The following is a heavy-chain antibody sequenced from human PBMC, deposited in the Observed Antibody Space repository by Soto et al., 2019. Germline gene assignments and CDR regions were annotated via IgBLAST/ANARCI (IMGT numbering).Heavy chain of an antibody. J-gene: IGHJ5*01. CDR3: ARGYSSGWYSWFES. D-gene: IGHD6-19*01. V-gene: IGHV3-48*01. Sequence: EVKLVESGGGLVQPGGSLRLSCAASGFTFNIYSMMWVRQAPGKGLEWVSYIDSRSDSIYYADSVKGRFTISRDDGKNSLYLQMNSLTAEDTALYYCARGYSSGWYSWFESWGQGTLVTVSS. CDR2: IDSRSDSI. CDR1: GFTFNIYS.